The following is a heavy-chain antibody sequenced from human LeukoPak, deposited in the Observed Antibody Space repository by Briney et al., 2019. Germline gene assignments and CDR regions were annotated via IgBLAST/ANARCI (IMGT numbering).Heavy chain of an antibody. CDR3: ARVTALYYYMDV. V-gene: IGHV1-18*01. J-gene: IGHJ6*03. Sequence: ASVKVSCKASGYTFTSYGISWVRQAPGQGLEWMGWISTYKGNTNYAQKLQGRVTMTTDASTSTVYMELRSLRSDDTAVYYCARVTALYYYMDVWGKGTTVTVSS. CDR2: ISTYKGNT. CDR1: GYTFTSYG.